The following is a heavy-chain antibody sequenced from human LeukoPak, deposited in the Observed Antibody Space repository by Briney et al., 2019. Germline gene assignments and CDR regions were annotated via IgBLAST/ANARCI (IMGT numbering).Heavy chain of an antibody. CDR3: ARGAAAAGTALGY. D-gene: IGHD6-13*01. V-gene: IGHV4-34*01. CDR1: GGSFSGYY. Sequence: SETLSLTCAVYGGSFSGYYWSWIRQPPGKGLEWIGEINHSGSTNYNPPLKSRVTISVDTSKNQFSLKLSSVTAADTAVYYCARGAAAAGTALGYWGQGTLVTVSS. CDR2: INHSGST. J-gene: IGHJ4*02.